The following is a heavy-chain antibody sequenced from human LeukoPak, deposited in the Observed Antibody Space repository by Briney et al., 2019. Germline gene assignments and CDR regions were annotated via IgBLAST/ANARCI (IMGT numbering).Heavy chain of an antibody. CDR3: ARHPHYDTSGLDY. J-gene: IGHJ4*02. CDR1: GGSISNYY. V-gene: IGHV4-59*08. Sequence: SETLSLTCTVSGGSISNYYWSWIRQPPGKGLEWIGYIFNSEGTNYNPSLKSRVPISVDTSKNQFSLKLSSVTAADTAVYYCARHPHYDTSGLDYWGQGTLVTVSS. D-gene: IGHD3-22*01. CDR2: IFNSEGT.